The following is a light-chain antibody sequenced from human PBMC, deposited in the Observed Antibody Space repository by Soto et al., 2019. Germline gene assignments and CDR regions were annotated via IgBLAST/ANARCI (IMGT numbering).Light chain of an antibody. Sequence: EIVLTQSPGTLSLSPGERATLSCRASQSLSSGYLAWYQQKPGQAPRLLIYGASIRATGIPDRFTGSGSGSGSATEFTLTISRLEPDDFAVYYRHQYGGSRTFGQGTKVQIK. CDR1: QSLSSGY. CDR3: HQYGGSRT. V-gene: IGKV3-20*01. CDR2: GAS. J-gene: IGKJ1*01.